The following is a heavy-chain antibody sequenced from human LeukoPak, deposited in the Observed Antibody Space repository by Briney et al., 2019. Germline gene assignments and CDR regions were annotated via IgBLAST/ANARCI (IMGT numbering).Heavy chain of an antibody. CDR2: IWYDGSNK. V-gene: IGHV3-33*01. J-gene: IGHJ6*02. Sequence: PGGSLRLSCAASGFTFSSYGMHWVRQAPGKGLEWVAVIWYDGSNKYYADSVKGRFTISRDNSKNTLYLQMNSLRAEDTAVYYCARDVRGYGYSSFPLLDYYYYGMDVWGQGTTVTVSS. CDR3: ARDVRGYGYSSFPLLDYYYYGMDV. D-gene: IGHD5-12*01. CDR1: GFTFSSYG.